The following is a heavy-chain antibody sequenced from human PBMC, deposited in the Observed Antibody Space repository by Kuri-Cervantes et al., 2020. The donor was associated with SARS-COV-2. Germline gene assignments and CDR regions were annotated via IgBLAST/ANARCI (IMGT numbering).Heavy chain of an antibody. CDR3: ARASYDFWSAHGGWFDP. Sequence: SVKVSCKASGGTFSSYAISWVRQAPGQGLEWMGGIIPIFGTANYAQKFRGRVTITADESTSTAYMELSSLRSEDTAVYYCARASYDFWSAHGGWFDPWGQGTLVTVSS. J-gene: IGHJ5*02. V-gene: IGHV1-69*13. CDR2: IIPIFGTA. D-gene: IGHD3-3*01. CDR1: GGTFSSYA.